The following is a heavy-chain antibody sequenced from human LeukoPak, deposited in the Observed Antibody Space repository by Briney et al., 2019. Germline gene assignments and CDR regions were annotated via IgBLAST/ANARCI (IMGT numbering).Heavy chain of an antibody. V-gene: IGHV4-59*08. J-gene: IGHJ4*02. CDR1: GGSISSYY. CDR2: IYYSGST. Sequence: PSETLSLTCTVSGGSISSYYWSWIRQPPGKGLEGIGYIYYSGSTNYNPSLKSRVTISVDPSKNQFSLTLSSVTAADTAVYYCARHGSGSSGYLPGPFDYWGQGTLVTVSS. D-gene: IGHD3-22*01. CDR3: ARHGSGSSGYLPGPFDY.